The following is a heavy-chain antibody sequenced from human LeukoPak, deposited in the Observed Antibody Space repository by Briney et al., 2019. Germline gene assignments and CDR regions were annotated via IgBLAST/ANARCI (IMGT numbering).Heavy chain of an antibody. D-gene: IGHD1-20*01. J-gene: IGHJ4*02. CDR3: ARLDGNWNYFDY. CDR2: IHYSGST. Sequence: PSETLSLTCSVSGASITTYYWSWIRQPPGNGLEWIAYIHYSGSTNYNPSLKSRLTISLDTSKNQFSLTLSSVPAADTAVYHCARLDGNWNYFDYWGQGTLVTVSS. CDR1: GASITTYY. V-gene: IGHV4-59*08.